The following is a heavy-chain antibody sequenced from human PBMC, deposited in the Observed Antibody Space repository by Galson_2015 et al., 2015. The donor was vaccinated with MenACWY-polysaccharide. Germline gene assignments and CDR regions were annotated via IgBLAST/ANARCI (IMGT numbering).Heavy chain of an antibody. CDR2: IRHDGISK. CDR1: GFNFRGNG. D-gene: IGHD6-13*01. J-gene: IGHJ4*02. CDR3: ARNPARLDIAAVCN. Sequence: SLRLSCAASGFNFRGNGMHWVRQAPGKGLEWVALIRHDGISKHYIHAVKGRFSISRDTSMNTLYLQMNTLRPEDTAVYYCARNPARLDIAAVCNGGQAALVTVCS. V-gene: IGHV3-30*02.